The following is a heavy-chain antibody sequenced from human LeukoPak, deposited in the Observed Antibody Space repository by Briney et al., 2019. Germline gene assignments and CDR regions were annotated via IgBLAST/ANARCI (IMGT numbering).Heavy chain of an antibody. Sequence: PGGSLRLSCAASGFTFSSYAMSWVRQAPGKGLEWVSAISGSGGSTYYADSVKGRFTISRDNSKNTLYPQMNSLRAEDTAVYYCAKRAYDRSGQGYYFDYWGQGTLVTVSS. V-gene: IGHV3-23*01. D-gene: IGHD3-22*01. CDR3: AKRAYDRSGQGYYFDY. CDR1: GFTFSSYA. CDR2: ISGSGGST. J-gene: IGHJ4*02.